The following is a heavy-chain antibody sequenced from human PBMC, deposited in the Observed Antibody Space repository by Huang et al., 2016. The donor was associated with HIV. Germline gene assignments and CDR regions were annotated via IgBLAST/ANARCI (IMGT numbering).Heavy chain of an antibody. CDR2: IRQDESEK. D-gene: IGHD1-7*01. Sequence: VESGGRLVQPGGSLRLSCVGSTFRFGAYWMSWVRQPPGRGLGWVANIRQDESEKYYVDSVKGRFNISSDNAKKVVFLEMNNVRVEDTATYFCATKTAGMDIWGQGTTVTVS. CDR3: ATKTAGMDI. CDR1: TFRFGAYW. V-gene: IGHV3-7*03. J-gene: IGHJ6*02.